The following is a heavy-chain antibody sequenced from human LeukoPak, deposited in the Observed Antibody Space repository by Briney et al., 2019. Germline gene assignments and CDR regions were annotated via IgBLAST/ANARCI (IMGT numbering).Heavy chain of an antibody. CDR1: GYTFTSYD. J-gene: IGHJ4*02. V-gene: IGHV1-69*05. CDR3: ARAGYSSPVVY. CDR2: IIPIFGTA. Sequence: SVKVSCKASGYTFTSYDISWVRQAPGQGLEWMGRIIPIFGTANYAQKFQGRVTITTDESTSTAYMELSSLRSEDTAVYYCARAGYSSPVVYWGQGTLVTVSS. D-gene: IGHD6-13*01.